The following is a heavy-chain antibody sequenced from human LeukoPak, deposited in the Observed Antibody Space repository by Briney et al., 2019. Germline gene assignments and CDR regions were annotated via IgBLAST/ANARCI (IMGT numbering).Heavy chain of an antibody. D-gene: IGHD3-10*01. CDR3: ARGRGLADPAVASFDS. Sequence: GGSLRLSCVASGFSVSSNYMSWVRQAPGKGLEWVSVIYSGGSTYYADSVKGRFTISRDNSKNTLYLQMNSLRAEDTAVYYCARGRGLADPAVASFDSWGQGILVTASS. J-gene: IGHJ4*02. V-gene: IGHV3-66*01. CDR1: GFSVSSNY. CDR2: IYSGGST.